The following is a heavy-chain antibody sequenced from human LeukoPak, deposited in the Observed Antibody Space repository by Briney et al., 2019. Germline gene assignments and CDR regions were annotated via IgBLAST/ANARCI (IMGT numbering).Heavy chain of an antibody. V-gene: IGHV3-21*01. CDR2: ISSSSSYI. D-gene: IGHD3-10*01. CDR1: GFTFSSYS. J-gene: IGHJ6*03. CDR3: ARVGSTYYYGSGSYDYYYYMDV. Sequence: GGSLRLSCAASGFTFSSYSMNWVRQAPGKGLEWVSSISSSSSYIYYADSVKGRFTISRDNAKNSLYLQMNSLRAEDTAVYYCARVGSTYYYGSGSYDYYYYMDVWGKGTTVTVSS.